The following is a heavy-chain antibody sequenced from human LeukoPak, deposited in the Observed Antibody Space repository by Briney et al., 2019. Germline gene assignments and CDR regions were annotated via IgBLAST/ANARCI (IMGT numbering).Heavy chain of an antibody. CDR2: FDRKNGDT. J-gene: IGHJ6*03. CDR1: GFTLADLS. CDR3: ATGVFCATTTCPGYQHYYYFMDV. D-gene: IGHD2-2*01. V-gene: IGHV1-24*01. Sequence: ASVKVSCKVSGFTLADLSMHWVRQAPGKGLEWVGGFDRKNGDTIYAQRFRGRVTLTEDTSTGTAYMDLSSLSADDAAVYYCATGVFCATTTCPGYQHYYYFMDVWGKGTTVTVSS.